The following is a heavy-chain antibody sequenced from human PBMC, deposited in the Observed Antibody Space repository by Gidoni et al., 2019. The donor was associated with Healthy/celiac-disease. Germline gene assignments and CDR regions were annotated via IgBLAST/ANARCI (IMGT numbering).Heavy chain of an antibody. J-gene: IGHJ6*02. CDR2: IWYDGSNK. CDR1: GFPFSSYG. V-gene: IGHV3-33*01. Sequence: QVQLVESGGGVVQPGRSLRLSCAASGFPFSSYGMHWVRQAPGKGLEWVAVIWYDGSNKYYADSVKGRFTISRDNSKNTLYLQMNSLRAEDTAVYYCARDYGDYAPYGMDVWGQGTTVTVSS. D-gene: IGHD4-17*01. CDR3: ARDYGDYAPYGMDV.